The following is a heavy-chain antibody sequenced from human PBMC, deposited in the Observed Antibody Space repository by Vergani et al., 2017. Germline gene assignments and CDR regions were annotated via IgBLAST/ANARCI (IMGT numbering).Heavy chain of an antibody. CDR2: IKQDGSEK. D-gene: IGHD6-13*01. CDR1: GFTFSSYW. CDR3: GRAYRSSWYVPNLNGFDH. V-gene: IGHV3-7*01. Sequence: EVQLVESGGGLVQPGGSLRLSCAASGFTFSSYWMSWVRQAPGKGLEWVANIKQDGSEKNYEDSGKGRITISRDKAKKSRYLKMNSLRAEDTAVYYCGRAYRSSWYVPNLNGFDHWGQGTLVTVSS. J-gene: IGHJ5*02.